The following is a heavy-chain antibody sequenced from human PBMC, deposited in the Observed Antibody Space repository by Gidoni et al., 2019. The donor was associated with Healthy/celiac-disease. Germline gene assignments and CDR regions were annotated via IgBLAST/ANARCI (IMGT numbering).Heavy chain of an antibody. Sequence: EVQLVESGGGLVQPGGSLSLSCAASGFTVSSNYMSWVRQAPGKGLEWVSVIYSGGSTYYADSVKGRFTISRDNSKNTLYLQMNSLRAEDTAVYYCARDDYYGSGYLNYWGQGTLVTVSS. CDR2: IYSGGST. D-gene: IGHD3-10*01. CDR3: ARDDYYGSGYLNY. J-gene: IGHJ4*02. V-gene: IGHV3-66*02. CDR1: GFTVSSNY.